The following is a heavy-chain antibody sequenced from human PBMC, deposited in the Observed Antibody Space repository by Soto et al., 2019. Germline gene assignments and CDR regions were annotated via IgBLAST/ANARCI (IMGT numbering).Heavy chain of an antibody. V-gene: IGHV4-4*02. CDR1: GGSISSSNW. J-gene: IGHJ6*02. CDR2: IYHSGST. CDR3: ASPGIAAAVTPSIYYGMDV. D-gene: IGHD6-13*01. Sequence: SETLSLTCAVSGGSISSSNWWSWVRQPPGKGLEWIGEIYHSGSTNYNPSLKSRVTISVDKSKNQFSLKLSSVTAADTAVYYCASPGIAAAVTPSIYYGMDVWGQGTTVTVSS.